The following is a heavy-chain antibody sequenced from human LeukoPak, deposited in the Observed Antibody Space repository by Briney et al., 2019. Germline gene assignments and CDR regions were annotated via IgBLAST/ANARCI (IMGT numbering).Heavy chain of an antibody. Sequence: SETLSLTRTVSVGSISSYYWSWIRQPPWKGLEWIGYIYYSGSTNYNPSLKSRVTISVDTSKNQFSLKLSSVTAADTAVYYCARWSGYYYYFDYWGQGTLVTVSS. CDR3: ARWSGYYYYFDY. D-gene: IGHD3-3*01. V-gene: IGHV4-59*01. CDR1: VGSISSYY. CDR2: IYYSGST. J-gene: IGHJ4*02.